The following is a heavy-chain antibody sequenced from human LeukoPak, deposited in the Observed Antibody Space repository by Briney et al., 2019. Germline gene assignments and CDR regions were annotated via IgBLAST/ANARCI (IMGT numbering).Heavy chain of an antibody. V-gene: IGHV3-13*01. CDR2: IGTAGDT. D-gene: IGHD6-13*01. CDR1: GFSFTNYD. Sequence: GGSLRLSCGASGFSFTNYDMHGVPQAAGKGLEWVSGIGTAGDTYYPGSVKGRFTISRENAKNSLYLQMNSLSAGDTAVYYCASSPAYSNNWDAIDNWGQGTLVTVSS. J-gene: IGHJ4*02. CDR3: ASSPAYSNNWDAIDN.